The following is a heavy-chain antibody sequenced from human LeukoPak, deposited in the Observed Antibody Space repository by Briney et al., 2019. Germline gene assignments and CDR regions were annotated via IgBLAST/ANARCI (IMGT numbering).Heavy chain of an antibody. CDR1: GYSISSGFY. D-gene: IGHD4-17*01. Sequence: SETLSLTCTVSGYSISSGFYWGWIRQPPGKGLECIGSIYHSGSTYYNPSLKSRVTISVDTSKNQFSLNLSSVTAADTAMYYCARGLPSHDYGEPPFDYWAREPWSASPQ. V-gene: IGHV4-38-2*02. CDR2: IYHSGST. CDR3: ARGLPSHDYGEPPFDY. J-gene: IGHJ4*02.